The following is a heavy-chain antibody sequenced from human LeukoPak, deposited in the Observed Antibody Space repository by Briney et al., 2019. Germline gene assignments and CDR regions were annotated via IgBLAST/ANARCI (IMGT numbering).Heavy chain of an antibody. J-gene: IGHJ6*03. Sequence: SETLSLTCTVSGGSMSSYYWSWIRQPAGKGLEWIGRIYTSGSTNYNPSLKSRVTMSVDTSKNQFSLKLSSVTAADTAVYYCARVTFLTIPNTAYYYYMDVWGKGTTVTVSS. D-gene: IGHD3-3*01. CDR1: GGSMSSYY. CDR3: ARVTFLTIPNTAYYYYMDV. CDR2: IYTSGST. V-gene: IGHV4-4*07.